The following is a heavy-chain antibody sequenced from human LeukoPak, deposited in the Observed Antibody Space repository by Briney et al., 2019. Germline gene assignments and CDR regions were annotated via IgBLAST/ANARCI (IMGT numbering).Heavy chain of an antibody. CDR3: ARFATSGLYYFDN. CDR2: VYHSGNA. V-gene: IGHV4-38-2*02. Sequence: PSETLSLTCTVSGYSISNAYYWSWIRQPPGKGLEWIGTVYHSGNAFYNSSLKSRVTVSVDTSKNQFSLKLISVTAADTAVYYCARFATSGLYYFDNWGQGTLVTVSS. J-gene: IGHJ4*02. D-gene: IGHD3/OR15-3a*01. CDR1: GYSISNAYY.